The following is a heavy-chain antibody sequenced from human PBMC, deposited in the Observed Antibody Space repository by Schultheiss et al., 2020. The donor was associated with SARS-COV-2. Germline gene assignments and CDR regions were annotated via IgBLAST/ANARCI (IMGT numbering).Heavy chain of an antibody. D-gene: IGHD3-10*01. Sequence: SETLSLTCTVSGGSVSSGSYYWGWIRQPPGKGLEWIGSIYYSGSSNYNPSLKSRVTISVDTSKNQFSLKLNSLTAADTAVYYCARDRGATSVNPFTFDYWGQGTLVTVSS. CDR3: ARDRGATSVNPFTFDY. CDR2: IYYSGSS. J-gene: IGHJ4*02. CDR1: GGSVSSGSYY. V-gene: IGHV4-61*01.